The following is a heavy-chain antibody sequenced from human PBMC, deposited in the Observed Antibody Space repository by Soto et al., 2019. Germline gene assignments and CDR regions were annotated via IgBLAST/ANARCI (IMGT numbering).Heavy chain of an antibody. CDR2: ITATGDRT. CDR1: GFRFSSYS. J-gene: IGHJ4*02. Sequence: HPGGSLRLSCADSGFRFSSYSMSWVRQTPGKGLEWVAAITATGDRTYYADSVTGRFTISRDNSEKTHYLQMTSLRAEDTAMYYCATMNGYFEYWGQGTPVTVSS. V-gene: IGHV3-23*01. D-gene: IGHD3-22*01. CDR3: ATMNGYFEY.